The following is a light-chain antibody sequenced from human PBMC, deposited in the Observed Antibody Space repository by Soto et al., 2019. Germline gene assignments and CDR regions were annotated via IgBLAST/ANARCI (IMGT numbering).Light chain of an antibody. J-gene: IGLJ2*01. CDR1: RSDVGAYNY. Sequence: QSVLTQPASVSGSPGQSITISCTGTRSDVGAYNYVSWFQQHPGKAPKLMIYEVTNRPSGVSYRFSGSKSGNTASLTISGLQAEDEADYYCSSYTTSRTVLFGGGTQLTVL. V-gene: IGLV2-14*01. CDR2: EVT. CDR3: SSYTTSRTVL.